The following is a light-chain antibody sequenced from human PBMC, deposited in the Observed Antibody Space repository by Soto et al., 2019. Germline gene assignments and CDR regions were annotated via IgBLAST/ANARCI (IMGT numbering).Light chain of an antibody. V-gene: IGLV3-21*02. J-gene: IGLJ2*01. CDR1: KIGSLS. Sequence: SYELTQPPSVSVAPGQTATITCGGNKIGSLSVRWYQQRPGQAPVLVMFDDSNRPPGIPDRFSGSNSGNTATLTISRVEDGDEADFYCQVWDSGHDQVVFGGGTKLTVL. CDR3: QVWDSGHDQVV. CDR2: DDS.